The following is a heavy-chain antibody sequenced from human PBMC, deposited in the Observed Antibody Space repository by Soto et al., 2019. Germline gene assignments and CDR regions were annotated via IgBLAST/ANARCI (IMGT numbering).Heavy chain of an antibody. CDR3: ARQLAYCGGDCYTEPIEY. CDR2: VNPRSGDT. D-gene: IGHD2-21*02. V-gene: IGHV1-2*02. J-gene: IGHJ4*02. Sequence: QAQLVQSGAEVKKPGASVKVSCKASGYTFINYYIHWVRQAPGQGLEWMGWVNPRSGDTNYAQKFQGGVTMTRDTSINTAYMELSRLRSDDTAVYYCARQLAYCGGDCYTEPIEYWGQGTLVTVSS. CDR1: GYTFINYY.